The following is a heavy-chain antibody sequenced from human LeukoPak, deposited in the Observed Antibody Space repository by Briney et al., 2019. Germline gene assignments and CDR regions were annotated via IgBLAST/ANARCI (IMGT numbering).Heavy chain of an antibody. CDR2: IKQDGSEK. V-gene: IGHV3-7*01. CDR3: ARLAGGAARRDFDY. J-gene: IGHJ4*02. Sequence: GGSLRLSCAASGFTFSSYWMSWVRQAPGKGLEWVANIKQDGSEKYYVDSVKGRFTISRDNAKNSLYLQMNSLRAEDTAVYYCARLAGGAARRDFDYWGQGTLVTVSS. CDR1: GFTFSSYW. D-gene: IGHD4-23*01.